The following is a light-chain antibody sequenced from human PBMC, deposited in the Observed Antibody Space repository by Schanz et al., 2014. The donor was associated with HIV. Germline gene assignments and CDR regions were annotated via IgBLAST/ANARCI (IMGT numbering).Light chain of an antibody. CDR2: EVS. V-gene: IGLV2-14*02. CDR3: SSYTSSSRV. CDR1: SSDVGSYNL. Sequence: QSALTQPASVSGSPGQSITISCTGTSSDVGSYNLVSWYQQHSGKAPKLMISEVSKRPSGVSFRFSGSKSANTASLTVSGLQAEDEADYYCSSYTSSSRVFGGGTKLTVL. J-gene: IGLJ3*02.